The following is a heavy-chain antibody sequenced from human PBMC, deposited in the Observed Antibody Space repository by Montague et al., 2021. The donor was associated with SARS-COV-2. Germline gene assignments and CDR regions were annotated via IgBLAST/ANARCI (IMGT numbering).Heavy chain of an antibody. CDR1: GFNFRSYY. V-gene: IGHV3-74*01. CDR2: IDNDGRGT. CDR3: ARGGFNHGFDV. Sequence: SLRLSCAASGFNFRSYYIHWVRQAPGSGLVWVSRIDNDGRGTIYADSVKGRFTISGDNAKNTLFLQMNSLRADDTAVYYCARGGFNHGFDVWGQGTVVTVSS. J-gene: IGHJ3*01.